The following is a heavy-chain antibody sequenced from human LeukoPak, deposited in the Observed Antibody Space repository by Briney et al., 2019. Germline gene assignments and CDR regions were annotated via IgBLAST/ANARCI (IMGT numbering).Heavy chain of an antibody. CDR2: MYYSGST. D-gene: IGHD6-19*01. V-gene: IGHV4-59*01. Sequence: GSLRLSCAASGFTFSSYWMHWVRQAPGKGLEWIAYMYYSGSTNYNPSLKSRVTISVDTSKNQFSLKLSSVTAADTAVYYCARTIAVAGPYFDYWGQGTLVTVSS. J-gene: IGHJ4*02. CDR3: ARTIAVAGPYFDY. CDR1: GFTFSSYW.